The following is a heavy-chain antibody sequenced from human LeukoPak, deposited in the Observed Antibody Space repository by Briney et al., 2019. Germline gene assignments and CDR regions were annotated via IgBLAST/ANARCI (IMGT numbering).Heavy chain of an antibody. V-gene: IGHV1-69*06. CDR1: GGTFSSYA. CDR2: IIPIFGTA. D-gene: IGHD3-10*01. Sequence: GASVKVSCKASGGTFSSYAISWVRQAPGQGLEWMGGIIPIFGTANYAQKFQGRVTITADKSTSTAYMELSSLRSEDTAVYYCARTSYGSGSYYAEAPYYYYMDVWGKGTTVTVSS. CDR3: ARTSYGSGSYYAEAPYYYYMDV. J-gene: IGHJ6*03.